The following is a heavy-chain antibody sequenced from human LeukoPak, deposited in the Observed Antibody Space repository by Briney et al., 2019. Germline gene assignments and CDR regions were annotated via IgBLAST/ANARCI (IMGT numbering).Heavy chain of an antibody. Sequence: PSETLSLTCTVSGGSISSYYWSWIRQPPGKGLEWIGYIYTSGSTNYNPSLKSRVTISVDMSKNQFSLKLSSVTAADTAVYHCARRYGSSWPRSNNWFDPWGQGTLVTVSS. V-gene: IGHV4-4*09. CDR3: ARRYGSSWPRSNNWFDP. CDR1: GGSISSYY. J-gene: IGHJ5*02. CDR2: IYTSGST. D-gene: IGHD6-13*01.